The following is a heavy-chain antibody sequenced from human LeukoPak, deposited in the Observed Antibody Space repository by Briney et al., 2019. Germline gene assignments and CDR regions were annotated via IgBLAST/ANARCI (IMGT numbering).Heavy chain of an antibody. CDR3: ARDRRSRGYCSGGSCYGDFGY. CDR2: INPSGGST. J-gene: IGHJ4*02. CDR1: GYTFTSYY. V-gene: IGHV1-46*01. Sequence: GASVKVSCKASGYTFTSYYMHWVRQAPGQGLEWMGIINPSGGSTSYAQKFQGRVTMTRDMSTSTVYMELSSLRSEDTAVYYCARDRRSRGYCSGGSCYGDFGYWGQGTLVTVSS. D-gene: IGHD2-15*01.